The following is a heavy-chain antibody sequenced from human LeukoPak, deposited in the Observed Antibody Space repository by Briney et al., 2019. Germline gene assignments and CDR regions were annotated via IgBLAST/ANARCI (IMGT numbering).Heavy chain of an antibody. J-gene: IGHJ4*02. CDR2: IIPIFGTA. D-gene: IGHD5-12*01. CDR3: ARALVDIVATTYFDY. CDR1: GGTFSSYA. V-gene: IGHV1-69*06. Sequence: SVKVSCKASGGTFSSYAISWVRQAPGQGLDLMGGIIPIFGTANYAQKFQGRVTITADKSTSTAYMELSSLRSEDTAVYYCARALVDIVATTYFDYWGQGTLVTVSS.